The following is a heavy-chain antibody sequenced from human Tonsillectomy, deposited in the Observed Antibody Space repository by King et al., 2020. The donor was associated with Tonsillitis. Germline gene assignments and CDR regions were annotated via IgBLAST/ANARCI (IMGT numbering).Heavy chain of an antibody. CDR1: GFTFSSYA. D-gene: IGHD3-3*01. V-gene: IGHV3-23*04. Sequence: VQLVESGGGLVQPGGSLRLSCAASGFTFSSYAMSWVRQAPGKGLEWVSAISGSGGSTYYADSVKGRFTISRDNSKNTLYLQMNSLRAEDTAVYYCAKAPRFLEWLLYSCYFDLWGRGTLVTVSS. CDR3: AKAPRFLEWLLYSCYFDL. J-gene: IGHJ2*01. CDR2: ISGSGGST.